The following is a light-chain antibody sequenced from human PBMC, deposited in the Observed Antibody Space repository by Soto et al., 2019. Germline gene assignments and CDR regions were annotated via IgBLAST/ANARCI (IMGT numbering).Light chain of an antibody. Sequence: QSALAQPPSASGSPGQSVTISCTGTSSDVGGYKFVSWYQHHPGKAPKLMIYEVSKRPSGVPDRFSGSKAGNTASLTVSGLQAGDEADYYCSSYAGSNNVVFGGGTKLTVL. CDR1: SSDVGGYKF. CDR2: EVS. CDR3: SSYAGSNNVV. V-gene: IGLV2-8*01. J-gene: IGLJ2*01.